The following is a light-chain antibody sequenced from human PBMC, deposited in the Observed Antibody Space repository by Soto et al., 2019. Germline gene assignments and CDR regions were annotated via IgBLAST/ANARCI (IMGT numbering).Light chain of an antibody. V-gene: IGKV3-20*01. Sequence: EIVLTQSPGTLSLPPGERATLSCRASQSVSSSYLAWYQQKPGQAPRPLIYGASSRATGIPDRFSGSGSGTDFTLTISRLEPEDFAVYYCLQYGSSPYTFGQGTKLEIK. CDR1: QSVSSSY. J-gene: IGKJ2*01. CDR3: LQYGSSPYT. CDR2: GAS.